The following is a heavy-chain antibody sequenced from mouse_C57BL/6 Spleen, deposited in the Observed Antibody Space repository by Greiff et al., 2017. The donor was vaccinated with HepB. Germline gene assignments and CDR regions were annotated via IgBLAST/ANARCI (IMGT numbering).Heavy chain of an antibody. CDR2: IDPSDSET. CDR1: GYTFTSYW. D-gene: IGHD2-4*01. V-gene: IGHV1-52*01. J-gene: IGHJ4*01. CDR3: ARWRDYAYAMDY. Sequence: QVQLQQPGAELVRPGSSVNLSCKASGYTFTSYWMHWVKQRPIQGLEWIGNIDPSDSETHYNQKFKDKATLTVDKSSSTAYMKLISLTSEDSAVYYCARWRDYAYAMDYWGQGTSFTVSS.